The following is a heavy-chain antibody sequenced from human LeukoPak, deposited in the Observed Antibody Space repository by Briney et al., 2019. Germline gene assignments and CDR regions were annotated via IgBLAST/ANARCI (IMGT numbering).Heavy chain of an antibody. CDR3: ARVKESGYCSGGSCYGRRVSFDY. Sequence: SLKVSCKAAGCTFSSYAISWVRQAPGQGLEWMGGIIPIFGTANYAQKVQGRVSITADDSTSTAYVELSRLRSEDTAVYYCARVKESGYCSGGSCYGRRVSFDYWGQASLVTVPS. J-gene: IGHJ4*02. V-gene: IGHV1-69*13. CDR1: GCTFSSYA. D-gene: IGHD2-15*01. CDR2: IIPIFGTA.